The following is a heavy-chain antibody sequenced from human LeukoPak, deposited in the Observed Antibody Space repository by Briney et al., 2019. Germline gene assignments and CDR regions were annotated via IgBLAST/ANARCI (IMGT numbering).Heavy chain of an antibody. Sequence: GGSLRLSRAASGFTVSSNSMSWVRQAPGKGLEWVSFIYSAGSTYYADSVKGRFTISRDNSKNTLYLQMNSLRAEDTAVYYCARVERYRFDPWGQGTLVTVSS. J-gene: IGHJ5*02. CDR2: IYSAGST. V-gene: IGHV3-53*01. CDR3: ARVERYRFDP. D-gene: IGHD3-9*01. CDR1: GFTVSSNS.